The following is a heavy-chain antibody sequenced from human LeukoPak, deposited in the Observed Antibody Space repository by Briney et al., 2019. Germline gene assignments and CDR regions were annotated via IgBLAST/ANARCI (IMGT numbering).Heavy chain of an antibody. Sequence: GESLKVSCKGSGYSFTSYWIGWVRQAPGKGLEWVANIKQDGSEKYYVDSVKGRFTISRDNAKNSLYLQMNSLRAEDTAVYYCARSWLVPDYFDYWGQGTLVTVSS. CDR2: IKQDGSEK. J-gene: IGHJ4*02. CDR3: ARSWLVPDYFDY. CDR1: GYSFTSYW. V-gene: IGHV3-7*01. D-gene: IGHD6-19*01.